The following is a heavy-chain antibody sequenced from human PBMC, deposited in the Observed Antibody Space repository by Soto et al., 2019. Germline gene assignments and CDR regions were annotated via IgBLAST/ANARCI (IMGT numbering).Heavy chain of an antibody. V-gene: IGHV1-69*13. J-gene: IGHJ4*02. Sequence: SVKVSCKTSGGTFSSYAISWVRQAPGQGLEWMGGIIPIFGTANYAQKFQGRVTITADESTSTAYMELRSLRSEDTAVYYCARGTISVDTILFLDYWGQGTLVTVS. CDR1: GGTFSSYA. D-gene: IGHD5-12*01. CDR2: IIPIFGTA. CDR3: ARGTISVDTILFLDY.